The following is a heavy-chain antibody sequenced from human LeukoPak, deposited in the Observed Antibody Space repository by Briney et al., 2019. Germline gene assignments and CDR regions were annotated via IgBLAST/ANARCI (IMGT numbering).Heavy chain of an antibody. CDR2: ISSSSSHT. J-gene: IGHJ4*02. V-gene: IGHV3-21*01. CDR3: ARVGGLWFGEL. CDR1: GFTFSSYS. Sequence: PGGSLRLSCAASGFTFSSYSMNWVRHAPGKGLEWVSSISSSSSHTYYADSVKGRFIISRDNAKNSLYLQMHSLSTDDTAVYYCARVGGLWFGELWGQGTLVTVSS. D-gene: IGHD3-10*01.